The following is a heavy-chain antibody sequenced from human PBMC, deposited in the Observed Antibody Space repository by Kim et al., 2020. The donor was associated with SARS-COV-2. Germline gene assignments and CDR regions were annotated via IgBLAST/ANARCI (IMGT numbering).Heavy chain of an antibody. V-gene: IGHV3-49*03. D-gene: IGHD3-10*01. CDR2: ISSRAFGATP. CDR1: GFTFVDYA. J-gene: IGHJ4*02. Sequence: GGPLRLSCSGSGFTFVDYALSWFRQAPGKGLEWVGFISSRAFGATPQYAASVRGRFTISRDDSRNIAYLQMNSLETEDTAVYYCTRNSVAVHFDYWGQG. CDR3: TRNSVAVHFDY.